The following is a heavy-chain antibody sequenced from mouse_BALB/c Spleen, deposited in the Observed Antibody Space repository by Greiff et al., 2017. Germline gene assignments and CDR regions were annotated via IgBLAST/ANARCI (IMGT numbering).Heavy chain of an antibody. CDR1: GFTFSSYT. V-gene: IGHV5-9*03. CDR3: ARYYDYAWFAY. Sequence: EVKLVESGGGLVKPGGSLKLSCAASGFTFSSYTMSWVHQTPEKRLEWVATISSGGGNTYYPDSVKGRFTISRDNAKNNLYLQMSSLRSEDTALYYCARYYDYAWFAYWGQGTLVTVSA. J-gene: IGHJ3*01. CDR2: ISSGGGNT. D-gene: IGHD2-4*01.